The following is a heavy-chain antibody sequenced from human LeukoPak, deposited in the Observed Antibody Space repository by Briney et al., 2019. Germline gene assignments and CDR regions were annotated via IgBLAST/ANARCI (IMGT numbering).Heavy chain of an antibody. V-gene: IGHV4-61*02. J-gene: IGHJ6*03. CDR1: GGSIRGDSYY. CDR2: IYTSGST. Sequence: SQTLSLTCTVSGGSIRGDSYYWSWIRQPAGKGLEWIGRIYTSGSTKNNPSLKSRVTISADTSKNQFSLKLSSVTAADTAVYFCARAPYDIVTGYYYYMDVWGKGTTVTVS. CDR3: ARAPYDIVTGYYYYMDV. D-gene: IGHD3-9*01.